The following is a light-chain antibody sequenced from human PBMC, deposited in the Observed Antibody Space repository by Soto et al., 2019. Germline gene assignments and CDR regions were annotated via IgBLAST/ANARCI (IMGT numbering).Light chain of an antibody. V-gene: IGKV3-15*01. CDR3: QHYNNWPPWT. CDR1: QSVTIN. CDR2: GAS. Sequence: EIGMTQSPATLSVSPGERATLSCRASQSVTINLAWYQQKPGQAPRLLIYGASTRATGIPARFSGSGSGTEFTLAISSLQSEDFAVYYCQHYNNWPPWTFGQGTKVEIK. J-gene: IGKJ1*01.